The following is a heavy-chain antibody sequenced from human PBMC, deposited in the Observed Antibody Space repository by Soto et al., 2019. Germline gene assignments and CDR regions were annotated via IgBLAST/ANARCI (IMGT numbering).Heavy chain of an antibody. Sequence: GGSLRLSCAASGFPFGENAMSWVRQAPGKGLEWVSGISDSGATTYYADSARGRFTISRDNSKNTLYLQMKSLRAEDSASYYCAKEDTSSGSLDYWGQGALVTVSS. CDR3: AKEDTSSGSLDY. CDR2: ISDSGATT. CDR1: GFPFGENA. J-gene: IGHJ4*02. D-gene: IGHD6-19*01. V-gene: IGHV3-23*01.